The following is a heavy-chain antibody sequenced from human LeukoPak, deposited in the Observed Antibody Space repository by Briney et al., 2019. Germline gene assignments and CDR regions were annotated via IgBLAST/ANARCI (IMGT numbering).Heavy chain of an antibody. CDR2: INPNSGGT. CDR1: GYTFTGYY. J-gene: IGHJ6*02. V-gene: IGHV1-2*02. Sequence: ASVKVSCKASGYTFTGYYMHWVRQAPGQGLEWMGWINPNSGGTNYAQKFQGRVTMTRDTSINTAYMELSRLRSDDTAVYYCARWRKAQWLVELNDYYYGMDVWGQGTTVTVSS. D-gene: IGHD6-19*01. CDR3: ARWRKAQWLVELNDYYYGMDV.